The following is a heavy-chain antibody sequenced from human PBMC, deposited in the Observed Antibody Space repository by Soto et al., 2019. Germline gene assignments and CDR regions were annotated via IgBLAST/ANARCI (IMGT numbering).Heavy chain of an antibody. J-gene: IGHJ3*02. V-gene: IGHV3-23*01. CDR2: TSGRGDNT. CDR3: TKVKSNFENEPFDM. Sequence: EVQLLESGGGLVQPGGSLRLSCAASGFTFSSYAMNWVRQAPGKGLEWVSATSGRGDNTYYADSAKGRFTISRDNSKNTLYLQMNSLRAEDTAIYYCTKVKSNFENEPFDMWGQGTMVTVSS. CDR1: GFTFSSYA. D-gene: IGHD4-4*01.